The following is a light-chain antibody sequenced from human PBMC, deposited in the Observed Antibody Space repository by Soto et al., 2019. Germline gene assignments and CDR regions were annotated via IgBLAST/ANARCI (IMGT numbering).Light chain of an antibody. CDR3: QQLNSYPWT. J-gene: IGKJ1*01. Sequence: AIRMTPSPSSLSASTGDRVTITCRASQGISSYLAWYQQKPGKAPKLLIYDVSSLESGVPSRFSGSGSGTEFTLTISSLQPDDFATYYCQQLNSYPWTFGQRTKVDI. V-gene: IGKV1-8*01. CDR1: QGISSY. CDR2: DVS.